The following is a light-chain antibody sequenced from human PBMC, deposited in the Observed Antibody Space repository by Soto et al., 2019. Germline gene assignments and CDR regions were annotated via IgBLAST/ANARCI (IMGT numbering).Light chain of an antibody. Sequence: QSALTQPASVSGSPGQSITISCTGTSSDVGGYNYVSWYQQHPGKAPKLMIYDVSNRPSGVSNRFSGSKSGNTASLTISGLQAEEEADYYCSSYTSSSTLGVFGGGTKVTVL. CDR3: SSYTSSSTLGV. J-gene: IGLJ2*01. CDR1: SSDVGGYNY. CDR2: DVS. V-gene: IGLV2-14*01.